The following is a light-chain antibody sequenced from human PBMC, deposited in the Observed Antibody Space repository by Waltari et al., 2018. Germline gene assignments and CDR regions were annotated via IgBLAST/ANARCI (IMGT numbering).Light chain of an antibody. J-gene: IGKJ1*01. CDR1: QPVDRNF. Sequence: EIALRQSPDTLSLSPGQRATLSCRASQPVDRNFLVWLQLKPGQAPRLLIYGASTRATGIPDRFSGRGSGTDFTLTISSLQPDDFAIYYCQQYNTYSRTFGQGTKVEIK. CDR3: QQYNTYSRT. CDR2: GAS. V-gene: IGKV3-20*01.